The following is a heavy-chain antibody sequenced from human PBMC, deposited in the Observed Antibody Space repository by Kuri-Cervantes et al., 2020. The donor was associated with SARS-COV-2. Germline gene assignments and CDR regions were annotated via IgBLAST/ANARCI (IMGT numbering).Heavy chain of an antibody. V-gene: IGHV1-2*02. J-gene: IGHJ4*02. CDR3: ARKISITILVRVWQYFDY. CDR2: INPNSGGK. CDR1: GYTFTGYY. Sequence: ASVKVSCKASGYTFTGYYMHWVRQAPGQGLEWMGWINPNSGGKNYAQKFQGRVTMTRETSISTAYMELSRLRSDDTAVYYCARKISITILVRVWQYFDYCGQATLTVSS. D-gene: IGHD3-3*01.